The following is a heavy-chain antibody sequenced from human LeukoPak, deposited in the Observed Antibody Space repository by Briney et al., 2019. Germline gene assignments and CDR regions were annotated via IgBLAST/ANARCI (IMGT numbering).Heavy chain of an antibody. CDR2: IYTSGST. Sequence: PSETLSITCTVSGGSISSYYWSWIRQPAGNGLEWIGRIYTSGSTNYNPSLKSRVTMSVDTSKNQFSLKLSSVTAADTAVYYCAREGVYNWFDPWGQGTLVTVSS. CDR1: GGSISSYY. CDR3: AREGVYNWFDP. J-gene: IGHJ5*02. V-gene: IGHV4-4*07.